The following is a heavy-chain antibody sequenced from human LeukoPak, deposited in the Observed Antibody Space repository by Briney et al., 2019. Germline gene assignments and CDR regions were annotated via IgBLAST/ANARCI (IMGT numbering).Heavy chain of an antibody. J-gene: IGHJ4*02. D-gene: IGHD3-10*01. Sequence: SETLSLTCIVSGGSISSHYGSWIRQPPGRGREWIGYIYYSGSTNYNPSLKSRVTISVDTSKNQFSLKLSSVTAADTAVYYCARWDGLAPFFDYWGQGTLVTVSS. CDR3: ARWDGLAPFFDY. CDR2: IYYSGST. CDR1: GGSISSHY. V-gene: IGHV4-59*11.